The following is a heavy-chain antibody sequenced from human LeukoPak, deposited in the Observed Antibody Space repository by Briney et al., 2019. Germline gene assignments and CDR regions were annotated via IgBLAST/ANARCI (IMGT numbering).Heavy chain of an antibody. D-gene: IGHD6-13*01. CDR3: AKPGIAAASTSPNWFDP. V-gene: IGHV3-30*18. CDR2: ISYDGSNK. CDR1: GFTFSSYG. Sequence: GRSLRLSCAASGFTFSSYGMHWVRQAPGKGLEWMAVISYDGSNKYYADSVKGRFTISRDNSKNTLYLQMNSLRAEDTAVYYCAKPGIAAASTSPNWFDPWGQGTLVTVSS. J-gene: IGHJ5*02.